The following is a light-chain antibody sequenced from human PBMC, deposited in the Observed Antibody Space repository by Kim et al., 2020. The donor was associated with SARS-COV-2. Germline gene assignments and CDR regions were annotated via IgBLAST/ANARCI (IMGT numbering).Light chain of an antibody. CDR2: WAS. CDR1: QSVLKSSNNKNH. CDR3: QQYYSSPPYT. J-gene: IGKJ2*01. Sequence: ATINCKSSQSVLKSSNNKNHLAWYQQKPRQPPKLLIYWASTRESGVPERFSGSGSGTDFTLTISSLQAEDVAVYYCQQYYSSPPYTFGQGTKLEI. V-gene: IGKV4-1*01.